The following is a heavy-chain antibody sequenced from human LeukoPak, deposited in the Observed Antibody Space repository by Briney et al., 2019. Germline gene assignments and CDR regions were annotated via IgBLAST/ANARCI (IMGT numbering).Heavy chain of an antibody. Sequence: SETLSLTCAVSGGSISSGGYPWSWIRQPPGKGLEWIGYIYHSGSTYYNPSLKSRVTISVDRSKNQFSLKLSSVTAADTAVYYCARGTYYYDSSGYYFDYWGQGTLVTVSS. V-gene: IGHV4-30-2*01. D-gene: IGHD3-22*01. CDR3: ARGTYYYDSSGYYFDY. CDR2: IYHSGST. J-gene: IGHJ4*02. CDR1: GGSISSGGYP.